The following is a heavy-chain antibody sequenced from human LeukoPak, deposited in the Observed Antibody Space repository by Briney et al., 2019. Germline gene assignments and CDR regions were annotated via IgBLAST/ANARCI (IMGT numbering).Heavy chain of an antibody. Sequence: GGSLRLSCAASGFTFSSYGMHWVRQAPGKGLEWVAFIRYDGSNKYYADSVKGRFTISRDNSKNTLYLQMNSLRAGDTAVYYCAKDRWATIDYWGQGTLVTVSS. CDR3: AKDRWATIDY. CDR2: IRYDGSNK. CDR1: GFTFSSYG. D-gene: IGHD5-24*01. J-gene: IGHJ4*02. V-gene: IGHV3-30*02.